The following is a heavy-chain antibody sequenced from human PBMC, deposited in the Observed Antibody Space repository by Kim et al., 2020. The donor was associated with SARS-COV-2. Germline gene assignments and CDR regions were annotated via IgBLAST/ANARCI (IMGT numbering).Heavy chain of an antibody. CDR3: ARVPLGDGDYFDY. CDR2: IYYSGST. J-gene: IGHJ4*02. Sequence: SETLSLTCTVSGGSVSSGSYYWSWIRQPPGKGLEWIGYIYYSGSTNYNPSLKSRVTISVDTSKNQFSLKLSSVTAADTAVYYCARVPLGDGDYFDYWGQG. V-gene: IGHV4-61*01. CDR1: GGSVSSGSYY. D-gene: IGHD4-17*01.